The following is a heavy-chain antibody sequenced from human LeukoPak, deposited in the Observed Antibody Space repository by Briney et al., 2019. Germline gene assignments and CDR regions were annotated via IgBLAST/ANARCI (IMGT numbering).Heavy chain of an antibody. Sequence: GGSLRLSCSASGFTFSSYGMHWVRQAPGKGLEYVSGISNKGGSAYYADSVKGRFTISRDNSKNTLHLQMSSLRADDTAVYYCVKSGTWADFDSWGQGTLVTVSS. CDR1: GFTFSSYG. V-gene: IGHV3-64D*09. D-gene: IGHD1-26*01. CDR3: VKSGTWADFDS. CDR2: ISNKGGSA. J-gene: IGHJ4*02.